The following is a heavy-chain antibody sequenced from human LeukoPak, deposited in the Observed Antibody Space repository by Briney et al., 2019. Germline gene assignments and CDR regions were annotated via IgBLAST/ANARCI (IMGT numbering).Heavy chain of an antibody. CDR2: MFYGGDT. CDR3: AGPARGKFDY. Sequence: SETLSLTCTVSGGSISRSSWSWIRQPPGKGLEWIGYMFYGGDTNHNPSLKSRVTMSVDTSKNQFSLKLSSVTAADTAVYYCAGPARGKFDYWGQGTLVTVSS. CDR1: GGSISRSS. V-gene: IGHV4-59*01. J-gene: IGHJ4*02.